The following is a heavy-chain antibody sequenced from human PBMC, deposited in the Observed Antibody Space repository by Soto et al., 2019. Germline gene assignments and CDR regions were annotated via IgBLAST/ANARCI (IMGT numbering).Heavy chain of an antibody. CDR2: ISYDGSNK. CDR3: AKEPSIAAAAKNYYYYGMDV. V-gene: IGHV3-30*18. J-gene: IGHJ6*02. CDR1: GFTFSSYG. D-gene: IGHD6-13*01. Sequence: GGSLRLSCAASGFTFSSYGMHWVRQAPGKGLEWVAVISYDGSNKYYADSVKGRFTISRDNSKNTLYLQMNSLRAEDTAVYYCAKEPSIAAAAKNYYYYGMDVWGQGTTVTVSS.